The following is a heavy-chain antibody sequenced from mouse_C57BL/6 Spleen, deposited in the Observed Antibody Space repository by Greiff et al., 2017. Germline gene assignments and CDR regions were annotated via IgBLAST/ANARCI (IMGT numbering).Heavy chain of an antibody. D-gene: IGHD3-2*02. Sequence: QVQLKESGAELARPGASVKMSCKASGYTFTSYTMHWVKQRPGQGLEWIGYINPSSGYTKYNQKFKDKATFTADKSSSTAYMQLSSLTSEDSAVYYCARWGTAQAIFDYWGQGTTLTVSS. CDR2: INPSSGYT. CDR1: GYTFTSYT. J-gene: IGHJ2*01. CDR3: ARWGTAQAIFDY. V-gene: IGHV1-4*01.